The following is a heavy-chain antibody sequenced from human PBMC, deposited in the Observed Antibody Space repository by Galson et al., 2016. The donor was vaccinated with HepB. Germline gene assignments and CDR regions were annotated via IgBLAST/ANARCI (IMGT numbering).Heavy chain of an antibody. Sequence: SLRLSCAASGFTFSNSWMNWVRQAPGKGLEWVANLNQDGSEKYYVDSVKGRFTISRDNAKNALYLQMNSLRADDTAVYYCARDVYKIRWGSNYGMDVWGQGTTVTVSS. D-gene: IGHD4-23*01. V-gene: IGHV3-7*03. CDR3: ARDVYKIRWGSNYGMDV. CDR2: LNQDGSEK. J-gene: IGHJ6*02. CDR1: GFTFSNSW.